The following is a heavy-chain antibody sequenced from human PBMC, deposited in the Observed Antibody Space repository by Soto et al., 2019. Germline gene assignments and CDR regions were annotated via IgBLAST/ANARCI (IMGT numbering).Heavy chain of an antibody. CDR1: GFTFSSYA. J-gene: IGHJ6*03. D-gene: IGHD5-18*01. V-gene: IGHV3-23*01. Sequence: PGGSLRLSCAASGFTFSSYAMSWVRQAPGKGLEWVSAISGSGGSTYYADSVKGRFTISRDNSKNTVYLQMNSLRAEDTAVYYCAKDRNPATAMFKPLHWYYYMDVWGTGTTVTVSS. CDR3: AKDRNPATAMFKPLHWYYYMDV. CDR2: ISGSGGST.